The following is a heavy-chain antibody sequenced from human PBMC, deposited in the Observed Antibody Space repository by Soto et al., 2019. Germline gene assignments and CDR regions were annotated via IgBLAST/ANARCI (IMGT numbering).Heavy chain of an antibody. CDR1: GGSISSYY. D-gene: IGHD1-7*01. CDR3: ATLELRPEYYFDY. CDR2: IYYSGST. J-gene: IGHJ4*02. Sequence: SETLSLTCTVSGGSISSYYWSWIRQPPGKGLEWIGYIYYSGSTNYNPSLKSRVTISVDTSKNQFSLKLSSVTAADTAVYYCATLELRPEYYFDYWGQGTLVTVSS. V-gene: IGHV4-59*08.